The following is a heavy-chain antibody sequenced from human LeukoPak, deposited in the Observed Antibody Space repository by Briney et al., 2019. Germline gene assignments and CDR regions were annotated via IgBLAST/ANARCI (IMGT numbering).Heavy chain of an antibody. CDR1: GFTFTSYA. V-gene: IGHV3-30*04. D-gene: IGHD1-1*01. J-gene: IGHJ4*02. Sequence: GGSLRLSCATSGFTFTSYAMNWVRQAPGKGLEWVAIISFDGSDKYYADSVKGRFTISGDKAKNSLYLQMNSLRVEDTAVYYFARDYKSAFDNWGQGPLATVSS. CDR2: ISFDGSDK. CDR3: ARDYKSAFDN.